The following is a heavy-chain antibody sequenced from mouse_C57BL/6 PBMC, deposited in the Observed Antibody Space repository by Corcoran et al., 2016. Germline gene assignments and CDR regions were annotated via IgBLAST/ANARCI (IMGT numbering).Heavy chain of an antibody. J-gene: IGHJ4*01. Sequence: QIQLVQSGPELKKPGETVKISCKASGYTFTTYGMSWVKQAPGKGLKWMGWINTYSGVPTYADDFKGRFAFSLETSASTAYLQINNLKNEDTATYFCARREARDGYSYYAMDYWGQGTSVTVSS. CDR1: GYTFTTYG. D-gene: IGHD2-3*01. CDR3: ARREARDGYSYYAMDY. V-gene: IGHV9-3*01. CDR2: INTYSGVP.